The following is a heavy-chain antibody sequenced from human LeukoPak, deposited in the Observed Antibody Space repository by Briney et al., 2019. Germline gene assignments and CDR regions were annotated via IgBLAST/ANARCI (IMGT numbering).Heavy chain of an antibody. D-gene: IGHD3-16*01. V-gene: IGHV3-30-3*01. CDR1: GFTFSSYA. CDR3: ARDMPFGVY. CDR2: ISYDGSNK. Sequence: GGSLRLSCAASGFTFSSYAMHWVRQAPGKGLEWVAVISYDGSNKYYADSVKGRFTISRDNAKNSLYLQMNSLRAEDTAVYYCARDMPFGVYWGQGTLVTVSS. J-gene: IGHJ4*02.